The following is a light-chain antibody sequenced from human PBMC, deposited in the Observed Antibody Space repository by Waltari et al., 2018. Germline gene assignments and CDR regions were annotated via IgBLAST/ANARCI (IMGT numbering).Light chain of an antibody. CDR3: CSYAGSSTYV. V-gene: IGLV2-23*02. CDR2: DVS. CDR1: SRDLCAANF. J-gene: IGLJ1*01. Sequence: HSALTQPASMSASTGQSTTINCTANSRDLCAANFVSWYKQHPRNAPQILIYDVSRRPSGVSSRFSASKSGNTASLTISALQADDEADYYCCSYAGSSTYVFGSGTKITVL.